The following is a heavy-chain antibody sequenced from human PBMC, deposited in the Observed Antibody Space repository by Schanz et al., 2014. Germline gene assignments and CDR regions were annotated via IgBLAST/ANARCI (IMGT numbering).Heavy chain of an antibody. CDR3: ARDRRYCSGGSCLTFDY. CDR1: GFTFSDYY. CDR2: ISGTTTYT. Sequence: QVQLVESGGGLVKPGGSLRLSCAASGFTFSDYYMSWIRQAPGKGLEWVSYISGTTTYTNYADSVKGRFTISRDNAKNSLYLQMNSLRAEDTAVYYCARDRRYCSGGSCLTFDYWGQGTLVTVSS. V-gene: IGHV3-11*05. D-gene: IGHD2-15*01. J-gene: IGHJ4*02.